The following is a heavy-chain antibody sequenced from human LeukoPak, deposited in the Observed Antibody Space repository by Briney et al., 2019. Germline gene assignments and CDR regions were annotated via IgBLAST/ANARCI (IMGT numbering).Heavy chain of an antibody. J-gene: IGHJ4*02. CDR3: ARLGRLYSSSPGLIDY. CDR1: GGSISTSSYY. V-gene: IGHV4-39*01. D-gene: IGHD6-6*01. CDR2: IYYSGST. Sequence: SETLSLTCTVSGGSISTSSYYWGWIRQPPGKGLEWIGSIYYSGSTYYNPSLKSRVTISVDTSKNQFSLKLSSVTAADTAVYSCARLGRLYSSSPGLIDYWGQGTLVTVSS.